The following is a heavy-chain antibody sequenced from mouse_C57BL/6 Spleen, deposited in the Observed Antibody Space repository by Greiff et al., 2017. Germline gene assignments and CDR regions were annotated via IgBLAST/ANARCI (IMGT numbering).Heavy chain of an antibody. CDR1: GYAFSSYW. D-gene: IGHD1-1*01. CDR2: IYPGDGDT. CDR3: ARSPITTVVVYWYFDV. J-gene: IGHJ1*03. V-gene: IGHV1-80*01. Sequence: VQRVESGAELVKPGASVKISCKASGYAFSSYWMNWVKQRPGKGLEGIGQIYPGDGDTNYNGKFKGKATLTADKSSSTAYMQLSSLTSEDSAVYFCARSPITTVVVYWYFDVWGTGTTVTVSS.